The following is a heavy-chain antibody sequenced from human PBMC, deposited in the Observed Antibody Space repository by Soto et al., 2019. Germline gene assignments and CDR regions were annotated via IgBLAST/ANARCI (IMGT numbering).Heavy chain of an antibody. CDR2: ISTNGNA. CDR1: GFTFSSYA. J-gene: IGHJ4*02. CDR3: AKGTTLTTLSSLDY. Sequence: PGGSLRLSCAASGFTFSSYAMSWVRQAPGKGLEWVSGISTNGNAYYADSVKGRFTISRDSSKNTLYLQMNSLRAEDTALYYCAKGTTLTTLSSLDYWGQGTLVTVSS. D-gene: IGHD4-17*01. V-gene: IGHV3-23*01.